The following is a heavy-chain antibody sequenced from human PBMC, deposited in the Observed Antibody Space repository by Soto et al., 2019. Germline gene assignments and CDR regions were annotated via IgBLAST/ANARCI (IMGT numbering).Heavy chain of an antibody. Sequence: QVQVVQSGVEVRRPGSSVKVSCKASGDTFKNCVISWVRQAPGQGLEWMGGIIPLFGTTDFAQRFQGRLTNTTDESTTTAYLEPRRLRSEDPAPYYCAAELGFGKLSFVWGQGTTVIVSS. J-gene: IGHJ6*02. CDR1: GDTFKNCV. CDR3: AAELGFGKLSFV. D-gene: IGHD3-10*01. CDR2: IIPLFGTT. V-gene: IGHV1-69*01.